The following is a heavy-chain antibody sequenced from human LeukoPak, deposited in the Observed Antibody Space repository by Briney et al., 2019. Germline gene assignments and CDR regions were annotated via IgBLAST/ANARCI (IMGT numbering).Heavy chain of an antibody. D-gene: IGHD6-13*01. V-gene: IGHV4-4*07. CDR2: FYSSVNT. CDR1: GDSISNYY. J-gene: IGHJ4*02. CDR3: ARVAYRYGIAAAGMAFGY. Sequence: SETLSLTCIVSGDSISNYYWSWIRQPAGKGLEWIGRFYSSVNTNYNPSLKSRVTMSVDTSQNQFSLKLSSVTAADTAVYYCARVAYRYGIAAAGMAFGYWGQGTLVTVSS.